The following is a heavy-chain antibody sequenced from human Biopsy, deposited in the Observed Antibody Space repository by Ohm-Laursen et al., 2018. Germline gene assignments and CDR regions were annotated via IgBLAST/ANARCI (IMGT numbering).Heavy chain of an antibody. CDR3: ARATNSTGWPYYYFYGMDV. Sequence: SDTLSLTCAVSGYSVTNDYYWGWIRQPPGKGLEWIGNIYYDGITYYNPSLKSRVAMSVDTSKNQFSLRLRSVTPADTAVYYWARATNSTGWPYYYFYGMDVWGQGTTVTVSS. CDR1: GYSVTNDYY. CDR2: IYYDGIT. J-gene: IGHJ6*02. V-gene: IGHV4-38-2*01. D-gene: IGHD2/OR15-2a*01.